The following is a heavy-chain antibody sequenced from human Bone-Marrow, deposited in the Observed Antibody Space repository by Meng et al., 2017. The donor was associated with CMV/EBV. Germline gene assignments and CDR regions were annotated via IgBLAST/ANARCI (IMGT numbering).Heavy chain of an antibody. J-gene: IGHJ4*02. CDR2: ISWDGGST. Sequence: GESLKISCAASGFTFSSYWMHWVRQAPGKGLEWVSLISWDGGSTYYADSVKGRFTISRDNSKNSLYLQMNSLRTEDTALYYCATSAVDTAMVNWGQGTLVTVSS. CDR1: GFTFSSYW. V-gene: IGHV3-43*01. CDR3: ATSAVDTAMVN. D-gene: IGHD5-18*01.